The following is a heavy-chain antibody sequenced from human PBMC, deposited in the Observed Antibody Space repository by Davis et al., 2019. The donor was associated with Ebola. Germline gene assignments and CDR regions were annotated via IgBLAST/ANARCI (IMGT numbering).Heavy chain of an antibody. CDR1: GFTFSGSA. J-gene: IGHJ4*02. Sequence: GGSLRLSCAASGFTFSGSAMHWVRQASGKGLEWVGRIRSKANSYATAYAASVKGRFTISRDDSKNTAYLQMNSLKTEDTAMYYCTATVGATDYWGQGTLVTVSS. V-gene: IGHV3-73*01. CDR3: TATVGATDY. D-gene: IGHD1-26*01. CDR2: IRSKANSYAT.